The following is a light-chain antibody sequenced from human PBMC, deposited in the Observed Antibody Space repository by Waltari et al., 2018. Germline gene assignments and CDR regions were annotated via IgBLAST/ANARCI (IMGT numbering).Light chain of an antibody. CDR1: SSNIVSPA. CDR3: ATWDDNLNGVV. Sequence: SVLTQPPSASGTPGQRVTIPCSGSSSNIVSPAVNLYHQLPGTAPKPLMYSNNQRPSGVPHRFSGSKSGTSASLAISGLQYDDEADYYCATWDDNLNGVVFGGGTKLTVL. J-gene: IGLJ2*01. CDR2: SNN. V-gene: IGLV1-44*01.